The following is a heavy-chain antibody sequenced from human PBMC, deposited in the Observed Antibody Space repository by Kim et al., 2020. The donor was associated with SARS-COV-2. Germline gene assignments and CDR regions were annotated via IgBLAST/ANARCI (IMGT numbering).Heavy chain of an antibody. CDR2: IWYDGSNK. J-gene: IGHJ4*02. CDR1: GFTFSSYA. Sequence: GGSLRLSCAASGFTFSSYAMHWVRQAPGKGLEWVAVIWYDGSNKYYADSVKGRFTISRDNSKNTLYLQMNSLRAEDTAVYYCAKAKRVKIAVALPYYWGQGTLVTVSS. D-gene: IGHD6-19*01. CDR3: AKAKRVKIAVALPYY. V-gene: IGHV3-33*06.